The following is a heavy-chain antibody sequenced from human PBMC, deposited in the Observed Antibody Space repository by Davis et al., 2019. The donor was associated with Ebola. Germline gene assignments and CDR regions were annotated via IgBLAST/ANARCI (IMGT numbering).Heavy chain of an antibody. CDR2: INPNSGGT. CDR1: GYTFTGYY. D-gene: IGHD2-2*01. V-gene: IGHV1-2*02. CDR3: ARDWDFIVVVPAARSHYYGMDV. J-gene: IGHJ6*02. Sequence: ASVKVSCKASGYTFTGYYMHWVRQAPGQGLEWMGWINPNSGGTNYAQKFQGRVTMTRDTSISTAYMELSRLRSDDTAVYYCARDWDFIVVVPAARSHYYGMDVWGQGTTVIVSS.